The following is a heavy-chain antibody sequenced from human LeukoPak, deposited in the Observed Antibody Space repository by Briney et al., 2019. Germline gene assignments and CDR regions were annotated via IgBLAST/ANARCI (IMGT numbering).Heavy chain of an antibody. CDR3: AREMLAAVAAQS. J-gene: IGHJ5*02. CDR1: GFTFSSYS. V-gene: IGHV3-21*01. Sequence: GGSLRLSCAASGFTFSSYSMNWVRQAPGKGLEWVSSITSSSSYIYYADSVKGRFTISRDNAKNSLYLQMNSLRAEDTAVYYCAREMLAAVAAQSWGQGTLATVSS. D-gene: IGHD6-19*01. CDR2: ITSSSSYI.